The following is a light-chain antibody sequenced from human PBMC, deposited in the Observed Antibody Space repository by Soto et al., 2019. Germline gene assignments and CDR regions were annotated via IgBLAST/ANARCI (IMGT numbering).Light chain of an antibody. CDR2: DAS. V-gene: IGKV1-33*01. CDR1: QDISNY. CDR3: QQYDNLPIT. J-gene: IGKJ5*01. Sequence: DIQMTQSPSSLSASVGDRVTITCQASQDISNYLNWYKQKPGKAPKLLIYDASNLETGVPSRFSGSGSGTDFTFTISSLQPEDIATYYCQQYDNLPITFGHGTRLEIK.